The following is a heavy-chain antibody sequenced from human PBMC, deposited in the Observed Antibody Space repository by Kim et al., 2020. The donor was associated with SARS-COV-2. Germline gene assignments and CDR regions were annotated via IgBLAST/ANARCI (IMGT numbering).Heavy chain of an antibody. CDR1: GYTFTSYD. J-gene: IGHJ4*02. CDR3: ARGVPFWSGYYPWVDYDARDRTFDY. Sequence: ASVKVSCKASGYTFTSYDINWVRQATGQGLEWMGWMNPNSGNTGYAQKFQGRVTMTRNTSISTAYMELSSLRSEDTAVCYCARGVPFWSGYYPWVDYDARDRTFDYWGQGTLVTVSS. D-gene: IGHD3-3*01. V-gene: IGHV1-8*01. CDR2: MNPNSGNT.